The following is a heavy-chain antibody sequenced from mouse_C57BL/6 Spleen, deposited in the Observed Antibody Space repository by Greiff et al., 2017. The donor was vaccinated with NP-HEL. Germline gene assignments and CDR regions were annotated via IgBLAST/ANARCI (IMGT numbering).Heavy chain of an antibody. Sequence: VQRVESGPELVKPGASVKISCKASGYAFSSSWMNWVKQRPGKGLEWIGRIYPGDGDTNYNGKFKGKATLTADKSSSTAYMQLSSLTSEDSAVYFCAREGEYGSAYAMDYWGQGTSVTVSS. J-gene: IGHJ4*01. V-gene: IGHV1-82*01. CDR2: IYPGDGDT. CDR1: GYAFSSSW. D-gene: IGHD1-1*01. CDR3: AREGEYGSAYAMDY.